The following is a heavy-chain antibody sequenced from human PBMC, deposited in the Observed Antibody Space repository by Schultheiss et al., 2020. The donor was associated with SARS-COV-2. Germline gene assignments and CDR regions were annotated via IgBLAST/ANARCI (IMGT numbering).Heavy chain of an antibody. CDR1: GYTFTSYD. J-gene: IGHJ3*02. D-gene: IGHD2-8*01. V-gene: IGHV1-2*02. CDR3: ARGLDIVLMVYANAFDI. Sequence: ASVKVSCKASGYTFTSYDINWVRQATGQGLEWMGWMNPNSGGTNYAQKFQGRVTMTRDTSISTAYMELSRLRSDDTAVYYCARGLDIVLMVYANAFDIWGQGTMVTVSS. CDR2: MNPNSGGT.